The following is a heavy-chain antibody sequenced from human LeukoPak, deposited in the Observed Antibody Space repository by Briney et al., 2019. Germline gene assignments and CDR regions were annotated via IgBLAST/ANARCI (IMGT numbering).Heavy chain of an antibody. CDR2: INHSGST. CDR3: ARRTIVVVPAAIRYYYYYMDV. V-gene: IGHV4-34*01. Sequence: PSETLSLTCAVYGGSFSGYYWSWIRHPPGKGLEWIGEINHSGSTNYNPSLKSRVTISVDTSKNQFSLKLSSVTAADTAVYYCARRTIVVVPAAIRYYYYYMDVWGKGTTVTVSS. J-gene: IGHJ6*03. D-gene: IGHD2-2*01. CDR1: GGSFSGYY.